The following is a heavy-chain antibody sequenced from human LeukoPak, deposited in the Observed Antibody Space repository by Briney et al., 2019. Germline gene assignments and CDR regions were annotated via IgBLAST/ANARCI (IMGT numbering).Heavy chain of an antibody. J-gene: IGHJ4*02. CDR2: INAGNGKR. D-gene: IGHD2-2*01. V-gene: IGHV1-3*01. CDR1: GYTFDIYA. Sequence: GASVKVSCKTSGYTFDIYAMNWVRQAPGQRPEWMGWINAGNGKRKYSQSFQGRVTITSDTSARTAYMELSSLRSEDTAVYYCARGVWSSHNKEYFLDYWGQGTPVTVSS. CDR3: ARGVWSSHNKEYFLDY.